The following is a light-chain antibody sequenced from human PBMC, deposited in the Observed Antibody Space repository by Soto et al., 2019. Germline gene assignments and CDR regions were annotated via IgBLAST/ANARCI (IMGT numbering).Light chain of an antibody. CDR3: ATWDDRLNGYV. J-gene: IGLJ1*01. CDR2: SNN. V-gene: IGLV1-44*01. CDR1: NSNIGSNT. Sequence: QPVLTQPPSASGTPGQRVTISCSGSNSNIGSNTVTWYQQLPGTAPILLIYSNNQRSSGVPDRFSGSRSGTSGSLAISGLQSEDEADYYCATWDDRLNGYVFGSGTKLPS.